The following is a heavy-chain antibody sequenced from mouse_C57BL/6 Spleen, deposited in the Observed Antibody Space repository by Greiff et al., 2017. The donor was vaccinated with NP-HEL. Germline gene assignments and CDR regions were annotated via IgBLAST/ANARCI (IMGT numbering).Heavy chain of an antibody. CDR2: FHPYNDDT. V-gene: IGHV1-47*01. D-gene: IGHD2-4*01. CDR3: ARRGDEDYDDPAWFAY. CDR1: GYTFTTYP. Sequence: VQLQQSGAELVKPGASVKMSCKASGYTFTTYPIEWMKQNHGKSLEWIGNFHPYNDDTKYNEKFKGKATLTVEKSSSTVYLELSRLTSDDSAVYYWARRGDEDYDDPAWFAYWGQGTLVTVSA. J-gene: IGHJ3*01.